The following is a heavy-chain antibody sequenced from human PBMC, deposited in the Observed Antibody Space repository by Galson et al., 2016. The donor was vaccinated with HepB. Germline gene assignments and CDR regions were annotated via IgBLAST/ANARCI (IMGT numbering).Heavy chain of an antibody. V-gene: IGHV3-23*01. CDR3: AKGGRNGNSGYYAFHI. Sequence: SLRLSCAASGFTLSGYGMNWVRQAPGKGPERVSGISGSTDNTYYAESVKGRFTISRDYSRNTLHLQLNSLRVDDTAVYYCAKGGRNGNSGYYAFHIWRQGTMVTVTS. CDR2: ISGSTDNT. D-gene: IGHD5-12*01. CDR1: GFTLSGYG. J-gene: IGHJ3*02.